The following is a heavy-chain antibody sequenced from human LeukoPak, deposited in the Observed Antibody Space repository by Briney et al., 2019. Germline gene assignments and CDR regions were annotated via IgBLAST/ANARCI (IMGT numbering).Heavy chain of an antibody. CDR2: INWNGGST. CDR3: AKPHYMTTVTKNYYGMDV. Sequence: PGGSLRLSCAASGFTFDDYGMSWVRHAPGKGLEWVSGINWNGGSTGYADSVKGRFTISRDNSKNTLYLQMNSLRAEDTAVYYCAKPHYMTTVTKNYYGMDVWGQGTTVTVSS. D-gene: IGHD4-17*01. V-gene: IGHV3-20*04. J-gene: IGHJ6*02. CDR1: GFTFDDYG.